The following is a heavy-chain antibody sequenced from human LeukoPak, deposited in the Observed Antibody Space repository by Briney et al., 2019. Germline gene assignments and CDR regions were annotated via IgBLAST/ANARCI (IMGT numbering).Heavy chain of an antibody. CDR3: AKGLRTGVGPYMGYHYYMDV. D-gene: IGHD3-16*01. CDR1: GFTFKNYG. CDR2: ISYDGNDK. V-gene: IGHV3-30*18. J-gene: IGHJ6*03. Sequence: GSLRLSCVASGFTFKNYGMHWVRQAPGKGLEWVGVISYDGNDKYYANSVKGRFTISRDNSKNTLYLQVNSLRDEDTGVYFCAKGLRTGVGPYMGYHYYMDVWGKGATVTVSS.